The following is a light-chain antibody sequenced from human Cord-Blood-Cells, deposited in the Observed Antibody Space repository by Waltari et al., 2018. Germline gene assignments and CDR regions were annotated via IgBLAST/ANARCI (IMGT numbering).Light chain of an antibody. CDR2: DVS. CDR1: SSDVGGYNY. J-gene: IGLJ2*01. CDR3: CSYAGSYTGV. V-gene: IGLV2-11*01. Sequence: QSALTQPRSVSGSPGQSVTISCTGTSSDVGGYNYVSWYQQHPGKAPKLMIYDVSTRPSGVPERFSGSNSGYTASLTISGLQAEDEADYYCCSYAGSYTGVFGGGTKLTVL.